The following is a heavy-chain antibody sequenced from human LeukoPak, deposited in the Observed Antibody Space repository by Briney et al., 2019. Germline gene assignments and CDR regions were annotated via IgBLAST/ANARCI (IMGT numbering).Heavy chain of an antibody. CDR2: SSAYNGNT. V-gene: IGHV1-18*01. Sequence: ASVKVSCKASGYTFTSYGISWVRQAPGQGLEWMGWSSAYNGNTNYAQKLQGRVTMTTDTSTSTAYMELRSLRSDDTAVYYCAVTLGRITGTTFSDYWGQGTLVTVSS. J-gene: IGHJ4*02. D-gene: IGHD1-7*01. CDR1: GYTFTSYG. CDR3: AVTLGRITGTTFSDY.